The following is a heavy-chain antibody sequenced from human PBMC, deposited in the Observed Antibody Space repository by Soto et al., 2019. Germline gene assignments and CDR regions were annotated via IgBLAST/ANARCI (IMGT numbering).Heavy chain of an antibody. CDR1: EFTFSSYT. J-gene: IGHJ4*02. CDR3: VREWSISVDAPGY. Sequence: QVQLVESGVGVVQPGRSLKLSGAASEFTFSSYTMYWVRQAPGKGLEWVAGISNDGGNTYYLDSVKGRFTISRDNSKNTLYLEMNSLRVEDTAVYYCVREWSISVDAPGYWGQGTLVTVSS. D-gene: IGHD6-19*01. CDR2: ISNDGGNT. V-gene: IGHV3-30-3*01.